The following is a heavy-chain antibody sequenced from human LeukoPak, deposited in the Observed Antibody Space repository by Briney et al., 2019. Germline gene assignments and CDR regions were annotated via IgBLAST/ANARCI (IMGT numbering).Heavy chain of an antibody. CDR3: ARLSIAARFPPGDY. D-gene: IGHD6-6*01. J-gene: IGHJ4*02. CDR1: GYTFTGYY. CDR2: IDPNSGGT. Sequence: ASVKVSCKASGYTFTGYYMHWVRQAPGQGLEWRGWIDPNSGGTNYAQKFQGRVTMTRDTSISTAYMEPSRLRSDDTAVYYCARLSIAARFPPGDYWGQGTLVTVSS. V-gene: IGHV1-2*02.